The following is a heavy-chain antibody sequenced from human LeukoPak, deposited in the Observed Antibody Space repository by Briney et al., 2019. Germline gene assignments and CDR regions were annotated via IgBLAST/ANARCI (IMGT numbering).Heavy chain of an antibody. CDR2: IYYSGST. J-gene: IGHJ4*02. Sequence: PGGSLRLSCTVSGFSLSSYAMSWVRQPPGKGLEWIGSIYYSGSTYYNPSLKSRVTISVDASKNQFSLKLNSVTAADTAVYFCARRTYSAAYWKHFDYWGQGTLVTVSS. CDR1: GFSLSSYA. V-gene: IGHV4-39*01. CDR3: ARRTYSAAYWKHFDY. D-gene: IGHD1-1*01.